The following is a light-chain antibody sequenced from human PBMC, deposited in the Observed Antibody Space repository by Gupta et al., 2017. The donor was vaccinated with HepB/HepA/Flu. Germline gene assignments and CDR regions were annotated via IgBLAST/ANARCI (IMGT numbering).Light chain of an antibody. V-gene: IGKV1-33*01. CDR3: QQYDLMKT. CDR1: QDISNS. CDR2: ASS. Sequence: DVQMTQSPSSLSASVGDRVTITCQASQDISNSLNLYQQKAGKAPKFLIYASSKLVTGVPSRFIGRGSGTDFTLTISSLQPEDVATYFCQQYDLMKTFGGGTKVEI. J-gene: IGKJ4*01.